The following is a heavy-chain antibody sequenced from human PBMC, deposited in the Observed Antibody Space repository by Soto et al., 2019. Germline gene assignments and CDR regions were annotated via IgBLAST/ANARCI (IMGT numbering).Heavy chain of an antibody. Sequence: PGGPLSPSGPASGFTFSSYAMHWVRQAPGKGLEYVSAISSNGGSTYYANSVKGRFTISRDNSKNTLYLQMGSMRAEDMAVYYCARAHSGDFWSGSGIGWFDPWGQGTLVTVSS. CDR3: ARAHSGDFWSGSGIGWFDP. J-gene: IGHJ5*02. V-gene: IGHV3-64*01. CDR2: ISSNGGST. CDR1: GFTFSSYA. D-gene: IGHD3-3*01.